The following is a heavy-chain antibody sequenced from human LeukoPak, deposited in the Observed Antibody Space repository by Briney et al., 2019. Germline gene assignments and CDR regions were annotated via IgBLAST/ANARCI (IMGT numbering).Heavy chain of an antibody. J-gene: IGHJ5*02. V-gene: IGHV1-18*01. Sequence: ASVKVFCKASGYTFTSYGVSCVRQAPGQGLEWMGWISAYNGNTNYAQKLQGRVTMTTDTSTSTAYMELRSLRSDDTAVYYCARDLVHESAARPTYNCIYPWGQGTLVTVSS. CDR3: ARDLVHESAARPTYNCIYP. CDR2: ISAYNGNT. D-gene: IGHD1-1*01. CDR1: GYTFTSYG.